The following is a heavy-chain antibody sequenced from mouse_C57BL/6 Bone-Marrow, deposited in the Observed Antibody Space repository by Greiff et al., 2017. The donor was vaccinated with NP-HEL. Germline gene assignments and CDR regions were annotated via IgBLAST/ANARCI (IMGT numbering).Heavy chain of an antibody. D-gene: IGHD1-1*01. CDR3: ARNSNYYGSSYDAMDY. CDR2: IWSGGST. J-gene: IGHJ4*01. CDR1: GFSLTSYG. V-gene: IGHV2-2*01. Sequence: QVQLQQSGPGLVQPSQSLSITCTVSGFSLTSYGVHWVRQSPGKGLEWLGVIWSGGSTDYNAAFISRLSISKDNSKSQVFFKMNSLQADDTAIYYCARNSNYYGSSYDAMDYWGQGTSVTVSS.